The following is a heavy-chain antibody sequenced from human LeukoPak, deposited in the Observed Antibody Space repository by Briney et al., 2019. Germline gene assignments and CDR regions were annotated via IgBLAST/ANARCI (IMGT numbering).Heavy chain of an antibody. CDR2: ISHSGST. V-gene: IGHV4-34*01. D-gene: IGHD3-22*01. J-gene: IGHJ4*02. CDR1: GGSFSGYY. CDR3: ARYSSPYDSSGYLDY. Sequence: SETLSLTCAVYGGSFSGYYWSWIRQPPGKGLEWIGEISHSGSTNYNPSLKSRVTISVDTSKNQFSLKLSSVTAADTAVYYCARYSSPYDSSGYLDYWGQGTLVTVSS.